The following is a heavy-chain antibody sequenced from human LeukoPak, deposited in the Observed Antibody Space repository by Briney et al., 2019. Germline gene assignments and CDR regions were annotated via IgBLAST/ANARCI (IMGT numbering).Heavy chain of an antibody. CDR2: ISWNSENI. Sequence: PGRSLRLSCAASGFTFHDSAMHWVRQAPGKGLEWASSISWNSENIDYVDSVKGRFTISRDNAENSLYLQMNSLRAEDTAFYYCAKEGSVCTNGICRYFDYWGQGTLVTVSS. CDR1: GFTFHDSA. V-gene: IGHV3-9*01. D-gene: IGHD2-8*01. J-gene: IGHJ4*02. CDR3: AKEGSVCTNGICRYFDY.